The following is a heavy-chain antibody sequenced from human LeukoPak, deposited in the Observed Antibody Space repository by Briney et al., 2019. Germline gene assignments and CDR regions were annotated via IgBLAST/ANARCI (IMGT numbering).Heavy chain of an antibody. CDR1: GGSFSGYY. CDR2: INHSGST. CDR3: ARGLEVGSSWYYFDY. Sequence: SETLSLTCAVYGGSFSGYYWSWIRRPPGKGLEWIGEINHSGSTNYNPSLKSRVTISVDTSKNQFSLKLSSVTAADTAVYYCARGLEVGSSWYYFDYWGQGTLVTVSS. D-gene: IGHD6-13*01. J-gene: IGHJ4*02. V-gene: IGHV4-34*01.